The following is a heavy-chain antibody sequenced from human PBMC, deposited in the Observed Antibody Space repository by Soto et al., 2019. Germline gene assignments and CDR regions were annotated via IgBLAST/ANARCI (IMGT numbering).Heavy chain of an antibody. CDR2: IYTSGST. CDR1: GGSISSYY. CDR3: ARRAAAGTDYYYGMDV. D-gene: IGHD6-13*01. V-gene: IGHV4-4*07. Sequence: ETLSLTCTVSGGSISSYYWSWIRQPAGKGLEWIGRIYTSGSTNYNPSLKSRVTMSVDTSKNQFSLKLSSVTAADTAVYYCARRAAAGTDYYYGMDVWGQGTTVTVSS. J-gene: IGHJ6*02.